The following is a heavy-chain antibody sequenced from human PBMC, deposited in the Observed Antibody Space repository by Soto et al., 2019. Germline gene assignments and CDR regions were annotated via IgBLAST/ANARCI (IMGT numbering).Heavy chain of an antibody. CDR2: MNPNSGNT. Sequence: ASVKVSCKASGYTFTSYDINWVRQATGQGLEWMGWMNPNSGNTGYAQKFQGRVTMTRNTSISTAYMELSSLRSEDTAVYYCVKGGHSGSEYDYWGHGTLVTVSS. CDR1: GYTFTSYD. CDR3: VKGGHSGSEYDY. J-gene: IGHJ4*01. D-gene: IGHD1-26*01. V-gene: IGHV1-8*01.